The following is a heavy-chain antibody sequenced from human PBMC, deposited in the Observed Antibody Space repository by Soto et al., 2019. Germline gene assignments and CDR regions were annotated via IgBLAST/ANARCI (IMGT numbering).Heavy chain of an antibody. D-gene: IGHD3-16*01. V-gene: IGHV3-7*01. CDR2: IKQDGTEN. J-gene: IGHJ3*02. CDR1: VFTFSLYS. CDR3: ERGDTPMIPGRDSFGI. Sequence: GGPLRLSCAASVFTFSLYSMILVRQPPGKGLEWVSKIKQDGTENNYVYSVKGRFTISRATAINSLYLQRDSLRPEDTAVYFCERGDTPMIPGRDSFGIWCQGTVVTLS.